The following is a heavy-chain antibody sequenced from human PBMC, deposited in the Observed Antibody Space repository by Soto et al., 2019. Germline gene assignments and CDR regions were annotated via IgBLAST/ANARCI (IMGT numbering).Heavy chain of an antibody. J-gene: IGHJ6*02. V-gene: IGHV4-4*07. CDR2: IDTSGNT. CDR3: ARYSSNWFQTEGMDV. Sequence: SETLSLTCTVSGGSISTYYWSWIRQPAGKGLEWIGRIDTSGNTNYNPSLKSRVTMSVDTSKKQFSLKLTSVTAADTAVYYCARYSSNWFQTEGMDVWGQGTTVT. D-gene: IGHD6-13*01. CDR1: GGSISTYY.